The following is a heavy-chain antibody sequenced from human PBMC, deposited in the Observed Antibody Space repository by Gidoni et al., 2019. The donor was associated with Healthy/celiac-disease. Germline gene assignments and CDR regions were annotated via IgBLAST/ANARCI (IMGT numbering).Heavy chain of an antibody. CDR1: AGSISSGGYY. J-gene: IGHJ5*02. CDR2: IYYSGST. CDR3: ARTYYDSSGYYLDP. D-gene: IGHD3-22*01. V-gene: IGHV4-31*03. Sequence: HVQLPESGPGLVKPSQPLSLTCTVSAGSISSGGYYWSWIRQHPGKGLEWIGYIYYSGSTYYNPSLKSRVTISVDTSKNQFSLKLSSVTAADTAVYYCARTYYDSSGYYLDPWGQGTLVTVSS.